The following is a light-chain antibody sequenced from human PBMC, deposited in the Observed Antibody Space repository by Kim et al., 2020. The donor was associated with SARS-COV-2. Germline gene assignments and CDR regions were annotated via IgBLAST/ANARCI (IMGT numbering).Light chain of an antibody. CDR2: VGTSGIVG. J-gene: IGLJ1*01. CDR3: GTDHGSGSNFVYV. Sequence: CTLSSGYNYYKVDWFQQRPGKGPRFVMRVGTSGIVGYKGDGIPDRFSVLGSGLNRYLIIKNIQEEDESDYHCGTDHGSGSNFVYVFGPGTKVPVL. CDR1: SGYNYYK. V-gene: IGLV9-49*02.